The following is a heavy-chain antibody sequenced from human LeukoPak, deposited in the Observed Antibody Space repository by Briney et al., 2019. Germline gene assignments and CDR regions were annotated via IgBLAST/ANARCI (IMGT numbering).Heavy chain of an antibody. Sequence: PGGSLRLSCAASGFTFSSCGFNWVRQAPGKGLEWVSAISGSGGSTYYADSVKGRFTISRDNSKNTLYLQMNSLRAEDTAVYYCAKRETYYYDSSGYWGQGTLVTVSS. V-gene: IGHV3-23*01. CDR1: GFTFSSCG. D-gene: IGHD3-22*01. CDR2: ISGSGGST. J-gene: IGHJ4*02. CDR3: AKRETYYYDSSGY.